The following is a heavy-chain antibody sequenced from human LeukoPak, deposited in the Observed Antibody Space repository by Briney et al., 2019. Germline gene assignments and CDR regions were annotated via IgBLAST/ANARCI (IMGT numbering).Heavy chain of an antibody. V-gene: IGHV4-34*01. Sequence: PSETLSLTCAVYGGSFSGYYWSWIRQPPGKGLEWIGEINHSGSTNYNPSLESRVTISVDTSKNQFSLKLSSVTAADTAVYYCARVDLYCSGGSCSANYDYWGQGTLVTVSS. D-gene: IGHD2-15*01. CDR1: GGSFSGYY. J-gene: IGHJ4*02. CDR3: ARVDLYCSGGSCSANYDY. CDR2: INHSGST.